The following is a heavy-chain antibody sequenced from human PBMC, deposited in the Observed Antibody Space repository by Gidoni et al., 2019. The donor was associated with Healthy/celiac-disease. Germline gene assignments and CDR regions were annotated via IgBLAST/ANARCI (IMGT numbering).Heavy chain of an antibody. V-gene: IGHV3-23*01. CDR3: AKAYYYGSGSYVNY. Sequence: EVQLLESGVGLVQPGGSLRLSCAASGFTFSSYAMSWVRQAPGKGLEWVSAISGSGGSTYYADSVKGRFTISRDNSKNTLYLQMNSLRAEDTAVYYCAKAYYYGSGSYVNYWGQGTLVTVSS. CDR2: ISGSGGST. D-gene: IGHD3-10*01. CDR1: GFTFSSYA. J-gene: IGHJ4*02.